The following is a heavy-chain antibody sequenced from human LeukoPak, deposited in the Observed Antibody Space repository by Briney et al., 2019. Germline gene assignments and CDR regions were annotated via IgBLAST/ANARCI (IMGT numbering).Heavy chain of an antibody. J-gene: IGHJ6*03. Sequence: SETLSLTCTVSGGSISSGSYYWSWIRQPAGKGLEWIVRIYTSGSTNYNPSLKSRVTISVDTSKNQFSLKLSSVTAADTAVYYCAREVAGGSTSSYYYYMDVWGKGTTVTVSS. CDR3: AREVAGGSTSSYYYYMDV. CDR2: IYTSGST. D-gene: IGHD2-2*01. V-gene: IGHV4-61*02. CDR1: GGSISSGSYY.